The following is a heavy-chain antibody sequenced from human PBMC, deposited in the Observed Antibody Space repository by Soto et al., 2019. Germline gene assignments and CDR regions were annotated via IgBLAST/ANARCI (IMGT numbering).Heavy chain of an antibody. Sequence: KPSETLSLTCTVSGGSISSSSYYWGWSGQPPGKGLEWIGSIYYSGSTYYNPSLKSRVTISVDTSKNQFSLKLSSVTAADTAVYYCARLTATKGGYYYYGMDVWGQGTTVTVSS. CDR1: GGSISSSSYY. CDR3: ARLTATKGGYYYYGMDV. J-gene: IGHJ6*02. CDR2: IYYSGST. D-gene: IGHD1-20*01. V-gene: IGHV4-39*01.